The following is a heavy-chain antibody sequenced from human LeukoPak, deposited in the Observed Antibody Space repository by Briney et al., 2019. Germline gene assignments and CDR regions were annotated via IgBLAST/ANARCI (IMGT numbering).Heavy chain of an antibody. CDR2: ISDSGSTT. Sequence: PGGSLSLSCAASGFTFSSYAMSWVRQAPGKGLEWVSGISDSGSTTHYADSVKGRFTISRDNSKNTLYLQMNSLRADDTAVYYCANEHYGDFLIGLHYWGQGTLVTASS. J-gene: IGHJ4*02. CDR3: ANEHYGDFLIGLHY. D-gene: IGHD4-17*01. CDR1: GFTFSSYA. V-gene: IGHV3-23*01.